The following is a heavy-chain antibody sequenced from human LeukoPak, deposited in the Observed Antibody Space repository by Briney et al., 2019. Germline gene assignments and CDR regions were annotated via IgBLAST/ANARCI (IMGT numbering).Heavy chain of an antibody. CDR2: IKSKSERGTT. J-gene: IGHJ4*02. Sequence: GGSLRLSCAASGFTFSSYAMSWVRQAPGKGLEWVGRIKSKSERGTTDYAALVKGRFTISRDGSTNTVYLHINSLKTEDTAVYFCTSNLYCSTSSCYTLNNWGEGTLVGVSP. CDR1: GFTFSSYA. V-gene: IGHV3-15*01. D-gene: IGHD2-2*02. CDR3: TSNLYCSTSSCYTLNN.